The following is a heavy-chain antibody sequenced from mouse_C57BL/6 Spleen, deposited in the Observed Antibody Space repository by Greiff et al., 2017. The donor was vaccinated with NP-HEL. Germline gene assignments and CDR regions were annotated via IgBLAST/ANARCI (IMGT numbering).Heavy chain of an antibody. V-gene: IGHV1-82*01. CDR1: GYAFSSSW. Sequence: VQLQQSGPELVKPGASVKISCKASGYAFSSSWMNWVKQRPGKGLEWIGRIYPGDGDTNYNGKFKGKATLTADTSSSTAYMQLSSLTSEDSAVYFCARAIYYYGSSYEGYAMDYWGQGTSVTVSS. J-gene: IGHJ4*01. D-gene: IGHD1-1*01. CDR3: ARAIYYYGSSYEGYAMDY. CDR2: IYPGDGDT.